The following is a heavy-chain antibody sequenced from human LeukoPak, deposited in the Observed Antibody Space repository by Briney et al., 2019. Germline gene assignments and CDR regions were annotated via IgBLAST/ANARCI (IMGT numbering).Heavy chain of an antibody. D-gene: IGHD3-3*01. CDR3: ARLRFDFWSGYTHPYFDY. CDR1: GGSISSSSYS. V-gene: IGHV4-39*01. J-gene: IGHJ4*02. CDR2: IYYSGTA. Sequence: SETLSLTCTVSGGSISSSSYSWGWIRQPPGKGLEWIGSIYYSGTAYYNPSLKSRVTISVDTSKIQFSLKLSSVAATDTAVYFCARLRFDFWSGYTHPYFDYWGQGTLVTVSS.